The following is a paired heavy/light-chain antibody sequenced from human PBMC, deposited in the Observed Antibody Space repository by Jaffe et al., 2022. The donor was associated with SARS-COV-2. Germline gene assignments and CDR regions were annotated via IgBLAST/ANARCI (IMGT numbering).Light chain of an antibody. V-gene: IGLV3-21*02. J-gene: IGLJ3*02. Sequence: SYVLTQPPSVSVAPGQTARITCGGNNIGSTSVHWYQQKPGQAPVLVVYDDSDRPSGIPERFSGSNSGNTATLTISRVEAGDEADYSCQVWDSSSDHWVFGGGTKLTVL. CDR3: QVWDSSSDHWV. CDR1: NIGSTS. CDR2: DDS.
Heavy chain of an antibody. CDR1: GYILTNYY. D-gene: IGHD3-10*01. J-gene: IGHJ6*02. CDR2: INPSGGNT. V-gene: IGHV1-46*01. CDR3: ARGPDVYYYGMDV. Sequence: QVQLVQSGAEVKKPGASVKVSCKASGYILTNYYIYWVRQAPGQGLEWMGIINPSGGNTTYAQKFQGRVTMTSDTSTSTVYMELSSLRSEDAAVYFCARGPDVYYYGMDVWGQGTTVTVSS.